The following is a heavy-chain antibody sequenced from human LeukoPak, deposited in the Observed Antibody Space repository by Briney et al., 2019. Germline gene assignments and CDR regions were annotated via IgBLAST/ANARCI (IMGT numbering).Heavy chain of an antibody. D-gene: IGHD6-13*01. CDR3: ARGLPAAGLPFDA. J-gene: IGHJ4*02. CDR1: GDSMSSGSS. Sequence: PSGTLSLTCAVSGDSMSSGSSWSWVRQPPGKGLEWIGEIYDSGSTDLNPSVKSRVTFSLDKSKQKFSLNMNSVTAADTAVYYCARGLPAAGLPFDAWGQGMSVTVSS. V-gene: IGHV4-4*02. CDR2: IYDSGST.